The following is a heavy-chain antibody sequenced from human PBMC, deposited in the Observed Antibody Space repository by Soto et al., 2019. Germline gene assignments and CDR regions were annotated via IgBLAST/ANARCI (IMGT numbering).Heavy chain of an antibody. Sequence: QVRLVQSGTEVLQPGASVKVSCKTSGYTCTAYYLHWVRQAPGQGLEWRGWVNPKSGATNYGQKFQGRLSMTRDTSLSSGHMQLSRLTSDDKAVYYCATGTTGTTGWVQPWGKGTQVTVSS. D-gene: IGHD1-1*01. J-gene: IGHJ5*02. CDR2: VNPKSGAT. V-gene: IGHV1-2*02. CDR1: GYTCTAYY. CDR3: ATGTTGTTGWVQP.